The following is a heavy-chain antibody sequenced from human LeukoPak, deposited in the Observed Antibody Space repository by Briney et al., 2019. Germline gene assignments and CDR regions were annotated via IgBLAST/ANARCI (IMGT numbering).Heavy chain of an antibody. CDR1: GFTFSSYG. CDR3: ARDKPPPYYYDSSGIFDY. J-gene: IGHJ4*02. V-gene: IGHV3-33*01. D-gene: IGHD3-22*01. CDR2: IWYDGNNK. Sequence: PGGSLRLSCAASGFTFSSYGMHWVRQAPGKGLEWVAVIWYDGNNKYYADSVKGRFTISRDNSKNTLYLQMNSLRAEDTAVYYCARDKPPPYYYDSSGIFDYWGQGTLVTVSS.